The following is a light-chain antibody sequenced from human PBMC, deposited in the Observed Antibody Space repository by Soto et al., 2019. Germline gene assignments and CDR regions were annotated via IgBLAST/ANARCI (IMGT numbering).Light chain of an antibody. V-gene: IGKV4-1*01. CDR2: WAS. CDR3: QQYSDAPQT. J-gene: IGKJ4*01. Sequence: DIVMTQSPDSLAVSLGERATINCKSSQSLLYSPNNKTYLAWYQQKPGLPPKLLIYWASTRESGVPDRFSGSGSETEFTLTISSLQAEDVAVYYCQQYSDAPQTFGQGTEVEIK. CDR1: QSLLYSPNNKTY.